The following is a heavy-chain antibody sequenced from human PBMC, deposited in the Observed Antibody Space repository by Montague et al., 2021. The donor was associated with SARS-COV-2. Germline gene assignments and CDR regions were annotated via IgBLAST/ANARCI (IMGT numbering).Heavy chain of an antibody. CDR2: ISHSGST. CDR3: ARGQPPRITFGGIISYGLDV. CDR1: GGSLSGYY. D-gene: IGHD3-16*02. J-gene: IGHJ6*02. V-gene: IGHV4-34*01. Sequence: SETLSLTCAVYGGSLSGYYWTWIRQPPGKGLEWIGEISHSGSTNYNPSLKSRVTISVDTSKNQFSLKLRSVTAADTAVYYCARGQPPRITFGGIISYGLDVWGQGTTVTVSS.